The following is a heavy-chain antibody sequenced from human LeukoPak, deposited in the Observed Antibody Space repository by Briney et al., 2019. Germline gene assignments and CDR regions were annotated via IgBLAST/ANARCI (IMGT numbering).Heavy chain of an antibody. J-gene: IGHJ4*02. D-gene: IGHD5-12*01. CDR2: ISYDGSNK. Sequence: GRSLRLSCAASGFTFSSYAMHWVRQAPGKGLEWVAVISYDGSNKYYADSVKGRFTIPRDNSKNTLYLQMNSLRAEDTAVYYCARGGIVTTTIQIPPTDYWGQGTLVTVSS. CDR3: ARGGIVTTTIQIPPTDY. V-gene: IGHV3-30-3*01. CDR1: GFTFSSYA.